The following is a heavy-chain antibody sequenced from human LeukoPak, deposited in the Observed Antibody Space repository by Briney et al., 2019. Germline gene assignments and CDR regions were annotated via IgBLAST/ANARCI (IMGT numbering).Heavy chain of an antibody. Sequence: PGGSLRLSCAASGFTFRSSGMHWVRQTPGKGLEWVAFIWYDGNEIYYADSVKGRFTISRDNSKNTLYLQMNSLRAEDTAVYYCARGYTNSITMVRGITFDYWGQGTLVTVSS. D-gene: IGHD3-10*01. V-gene: IGHV3-30*02. J-gene: IGHJ4*02. CDR3: ARGYTNSITMVRGITFDY. CDR2: IWYDGNEI. CDR1: GFTFRSSG.